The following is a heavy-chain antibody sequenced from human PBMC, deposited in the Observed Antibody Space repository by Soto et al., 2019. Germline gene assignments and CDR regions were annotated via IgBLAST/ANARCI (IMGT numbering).Heavy chain of an antibody. V-gene: IGHV1-18*01. CDR2: ISTYNGNT. J-gene: IGHJ4*02. D-gene: IGHD4-17*01. Sequence: ASVNVSCMASGYSFTTSGTTWVRQAPGQGLEWMGWISTYNGNTNYAQKLQDRVTLTTDTSTSTAYMELRSLRSDDTAVYYCARSVYGDSDYWGKGTLVTVSS. CDR3: ARSVYGDSDY. CDR1: GYSFTTSG.